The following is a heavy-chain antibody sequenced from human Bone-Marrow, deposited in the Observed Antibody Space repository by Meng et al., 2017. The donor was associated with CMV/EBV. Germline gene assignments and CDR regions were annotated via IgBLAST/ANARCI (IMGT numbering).Heavy chain of an antibody. CDR1: GGSFSGYY. D-gene: IGHD2-2*02. Sequence: SETLSLTCAVYGGSFSGYYWSWIRQPPGKGLEWIGEINHSGSTNYNPSLKSRVTISVDTSKNQFSLKLSSVTAADTAVYYCARERGPILGTRYYFDHWGQGTLVTVSS. CDR2: INHSGST. V-gene: IGHV4-34*01. J-gene: IGHJ4*02. CDR3: ARERGPILGTRYYFDH.